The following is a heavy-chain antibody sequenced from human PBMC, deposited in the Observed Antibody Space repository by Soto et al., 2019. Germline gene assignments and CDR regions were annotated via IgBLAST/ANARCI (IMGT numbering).Heavy chain of an antibody. CDR2: IKHSGST. V-gene: IGHV4-34*01. J-gene: IGHJ4*02. CDR1: GGSFSGYY. Sequence: QVQLQQWGAGLLKPSETLSLTCAVYGGSFSGYYWSWIRQPPGKGLEWIGEIKHSGSTNYNPTLKSRVTISVDTSKNQFALKLSSVTAADTAVYYCASPIAAAGTNPSLDYWGQGTLVTVSS. D-gene: IGHD6-13*01. CDR3: ASPIAAAGTNPSLDY.